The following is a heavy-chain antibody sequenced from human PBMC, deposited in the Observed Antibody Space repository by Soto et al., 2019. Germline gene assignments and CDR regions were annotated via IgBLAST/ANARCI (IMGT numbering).Heavy chain of an antibody. D-gene: IGHD6-19*01. CDR1: GGTFSSYA. J-gene: IGHJ6*02. V-gene: IGHV1-69*01. CDR2: IIPIFGTA. Sequence: QVQLVKSGAEVKKPGSSVKVSCKASGGTFSSYAISWVRQAPGQGLEWMGGIIPIFGTANYAQKFQGRVKITTDEPTSTAYMELSSLRSEDTAVYYSARDAIGDSGWAGDYYYYGMDVWVQRTTVTVS. CDR3: ARDAIGDSGWAGDYYYYGMDV.